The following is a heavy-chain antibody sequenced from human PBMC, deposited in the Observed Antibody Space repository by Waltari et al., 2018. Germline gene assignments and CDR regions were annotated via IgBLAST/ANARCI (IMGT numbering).Heavy chain of an antibody. CDR1: GYSFTSYW. J-gene: IGHJ3*02. V-gene: IGHV5-51*01. Sequence: EVQLVQSGAEVKKPGESLKISCKGSGYSFTSYWIGWVRQMPGKGLEWMGIIYPGDSDTRYSPSFQGQVTISADKSISTAYLQWSSLKASDTAMYYCARQYYYYDSSGTHDAFDIWGQGTMVTVSS. CDR3: ARQYYYYDSSGTHDAFDI. D-gene: IGHD3-22*01. CDR2: IYPGDSDT.